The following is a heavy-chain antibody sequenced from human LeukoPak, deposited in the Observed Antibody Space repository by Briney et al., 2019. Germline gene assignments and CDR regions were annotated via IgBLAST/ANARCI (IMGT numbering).Heavy chain of an antibody. D-gene: IGHD2-15*01. J-gene: IGHJ4*02. V-gene: IGHV1-3*01. Sequence: GPVKVSCKASGYTFTSYAMHWVRQAPGQRLEWMGWINAGNGNTKYSQKFQGRVTITRDTSASTAYMELSSLRAEDTAVYYCARGLLLGVDYWGQGTLVTVSS. CDR3: ARGLLLGVDY. CDR2: INAGNGNT. CDR1: GYTFTSYA.